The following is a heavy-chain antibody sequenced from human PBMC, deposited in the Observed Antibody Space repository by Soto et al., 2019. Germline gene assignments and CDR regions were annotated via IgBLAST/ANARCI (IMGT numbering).Heavy chain of an antibody. CDR1: GFTFSSYG. CDR3: AKDAGDCSGGSCYSSGFDY. Sequence: PGGSLRLSCAASGFTFSSYGMHWVRQAPGKGLGWVAVISYDGSNKYYADSVKGRFTISRDNSKNTLYLQMNSLRAEDTDVYYCAKDAGDCSGGSCYSSGFDYWGQGALVTVSS. J-gene: IGHJ4*02. D-gene: IGHD2-15*01. V-gene: IGHV3-30*18. CDR2: ISYDGSNK.